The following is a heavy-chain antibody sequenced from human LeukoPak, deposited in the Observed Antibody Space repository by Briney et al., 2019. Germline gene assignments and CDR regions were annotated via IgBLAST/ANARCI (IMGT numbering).Heavy chain of an antibody. V-gene: IGHV6-1*01. CDR2: TYYRSKWYN. J-gene: IGHJ3*02. CDR1: GDSVSSNSAA. CDR3: ARVRYDSSGYYVPDDAFDI. D-gene: IGHD3-22*01. Sequence: SQTLSLTCAISGDSVSSNSAAWNWIRQSPSRGLEWLGRTYYRSKWYNDYAVSVKSRITISPDTSKNQFSLQLNSVTPEDTAVYYCARVRYDSSGYYVPDDAFDIWGQGTMVTVSS.